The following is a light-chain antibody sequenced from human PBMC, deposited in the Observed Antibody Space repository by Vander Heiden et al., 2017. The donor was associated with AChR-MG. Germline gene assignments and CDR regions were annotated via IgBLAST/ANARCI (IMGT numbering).Light chain of an antibody. CDR2: EAS. CDR1: QSVGTY. Sequence: DTQMTQSPSTLSAYVGDRVTITCRASQSVGTYLAWYQHKPGKAPKLLIYEASNLQSGVPSTFSGSGSGTDFTLTFTSLQPDDSATYYCQHYSGSVWTFGQGTKVLIK. V-gene: IGKV1-5*01. J-gene: IGKJ1*01. CDR3: QHYSGSVWT.